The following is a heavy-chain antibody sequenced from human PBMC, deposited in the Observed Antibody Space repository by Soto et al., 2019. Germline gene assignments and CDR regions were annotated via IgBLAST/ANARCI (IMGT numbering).Heavy chain of an antibody. Sequence: EVQLLESGGGLVQPGGSLRLSFAASGSTFSSYAMSWVRQAPGKGLEWVSVISGSDGRTYYADSVKGRFTISRDNSKNTLSLQMNSLRAEDTAVYYCATRTSLDFWGQGTLVTVSS. CDR3: ATRTSLDF. J-gene: IGHJ4*02. CDR2: ISGSDGRT. V-gene: IGHV3-23*01. CDR1: GSTFSSYA.